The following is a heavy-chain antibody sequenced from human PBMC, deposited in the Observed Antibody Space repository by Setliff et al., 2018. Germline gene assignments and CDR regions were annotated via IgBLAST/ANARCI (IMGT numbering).Heavy chain of an antibody. CDR2: FWANGNNK. CDR1: GFAFSYYG. Sequence: GGSLRLSCAASGFAFSYYGIHWVRQAPGKGLEWVAVFWANGNNKYYADSVKGRFTISRDNSQNTVYLQMDSLRAEDTAVYYCARDDDTTSRYSRFEHWGQGTPVTV. J-gene: IGHJ5*02. D-gene: IGHD5-12*01. CDR3: ARDDDTTSRYSRFEH. V-gene: IGHV3-33*01.